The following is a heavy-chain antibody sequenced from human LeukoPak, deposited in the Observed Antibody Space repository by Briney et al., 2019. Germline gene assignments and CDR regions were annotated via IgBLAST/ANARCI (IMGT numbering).Heavy chain of an antibody. CDR3: ASTMVRGVIIPYYFDY. J-gene: IGHJ4*02. Sequence: ASVKVSCKASGYTLTSYGISWVRQAPGQGLEWMGWISAYNGNTNYAQKLQGRVTMTTDTSTSTAYMELRSLRSDDTAVYYCASTMVRGVIIPYYFDYWGQGTLVTVSS. V-gene: IGHV1-18*01. D-gene: IGHD3-10*01. CDR2: ISAYNGNT. CDR1: GYTLTSYG.